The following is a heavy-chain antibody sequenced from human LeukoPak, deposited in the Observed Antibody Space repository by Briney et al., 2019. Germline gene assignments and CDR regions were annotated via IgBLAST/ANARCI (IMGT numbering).Heavy chain of an antibody. V-gene: IGHV3-30*04. J-gene: IGHJ4*02. CDR3: ARAGYDYVWGSYRHDLDY. CDR2: ISYDGSNK. CDR1: GFTFSSYA. Sequence: PGGSLRLSCAASGFTFSSYAMHWVRQAPGKGLEWVAVISYDGSNKYYADSVKGRFTISRDNSKNTLYLQMNSLRAEDTAVYYCARAGYDYVWGSYRHDLDYWGQGTLVTVSS. D-gene: IGHD3-16*02.